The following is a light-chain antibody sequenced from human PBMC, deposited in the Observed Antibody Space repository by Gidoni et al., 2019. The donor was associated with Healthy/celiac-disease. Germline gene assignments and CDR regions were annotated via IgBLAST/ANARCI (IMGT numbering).Light chain of an antibody. Sequence: QSVLTQPPSVSGAPGHRVTISCTGSSSNIGAGYDVHWYQQLPGTAPKLLIYGNSNRPSGVPDRFSGSKSGTSASLAITGLQAEDEADYYCQSYDSSLRGVFGTGTKVTVL. V-gene: IGLV1-40*01. CDR1: SSNIGAGYD. J-gene: IGLJ1*01. CDR2: GNS. CDR3: QSYDSSLRGV.